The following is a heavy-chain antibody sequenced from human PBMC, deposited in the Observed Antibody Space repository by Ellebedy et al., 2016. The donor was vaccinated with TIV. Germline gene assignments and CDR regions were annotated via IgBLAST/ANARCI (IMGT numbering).Heavy chain of an antibody. Sequence: MPSETLSLTCTVSGFSISSNYYWGWIRQPPGKGLEWIGSISHNGISYYNPSLRSRVTMSVDRSTNQFSLDLTSVTAADTAVYYCARDLAWLVQDYWGQGTLVTVSS. D-gene: IGHD6-19*01. J-gene: IGHJ4*02. CDR2: ISHNGIS. V-gene: IGHV4-38-2*02. CDR3: ARDLAWLVQDY. CDR1: GFSISSNYY.